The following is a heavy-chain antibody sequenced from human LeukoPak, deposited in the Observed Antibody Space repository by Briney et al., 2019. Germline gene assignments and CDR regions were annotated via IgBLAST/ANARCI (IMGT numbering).Heavy chain of an antibody. CDR2: ISGGGDNT. CDR1: GFPFSNFA. Sequence: PGGSLSLPCAASGFPFSNFAMSWVRQAPGKGLEWVSTISGGGDNTYFADSVKGRFTISRDNSKNTLFLQMVSLRAEDTAVYYCAKFEGALLGNYYMDVWGKGTTVTVSS. J-gene: IGHJ6*03. CDR3: AKFEGALLGNYYMDV. V-gene: IGHV3-23*01.